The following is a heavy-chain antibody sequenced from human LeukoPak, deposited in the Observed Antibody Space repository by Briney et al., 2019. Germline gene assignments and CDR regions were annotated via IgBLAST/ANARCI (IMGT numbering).Heavy chain of an antibody. CDR1: GFTFSSHE. D-gene: IGHD2-2*01. Sequence: GGSLRLSCAASGFTFSSHEMNWVRQAPGKGLEWVSYISSSGSTIYYADSVKGRFTISRDNSKNTLYLQMNSLSAEDTAVYYCAKRGNPAVGHHYLDVWGKGTTVSVSS. J-gene: IGHJ6*03. CDR3: AKRGNPAVGHHYLDV. V-gene: IGHV3-48*03. CDR2: ISSSGSTI.